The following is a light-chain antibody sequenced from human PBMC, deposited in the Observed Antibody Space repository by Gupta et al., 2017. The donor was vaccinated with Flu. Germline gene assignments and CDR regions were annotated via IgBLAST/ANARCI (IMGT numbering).Light chain of an antibody. J-gene: IGLJ2*01. CDR2: DDR. CDR3: QVWDSRSDHVI. CDR1: KIGSRS. Sequence: SYVLTQPPSVSAAPGQTATITCGGHKIGSRSVHWYQQKPGQAPVVVVYDDRDRPSGIPERFSGSNSGDMATLTISRVEAGDEADYYWQVWDSRSDHVIFGGGTALTVL. V-gene: IGLV3-21*02.